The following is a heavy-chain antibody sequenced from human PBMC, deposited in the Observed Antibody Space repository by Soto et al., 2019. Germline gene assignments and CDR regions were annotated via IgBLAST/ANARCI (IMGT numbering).Heavy chain of an antibody. CDR1: GYTFTSYD. CDR3: ARGSIAARGGYYGMDV. CDR2: MNPNSGNT. V-gene: IGHV1-8*01. Sequence: ASVKVSCKASGYTFTSYDINWVRQASGQGPEWMGWMNPNSGNTGYAQKFQGRVTMTKNTSISTAYMELSSLRSEDTAVYYCARGSIAARGGYYGMDVWGQGTTVTVSS. J-gene: IGHJ6*02. D-gene: IGHD6-6*01.